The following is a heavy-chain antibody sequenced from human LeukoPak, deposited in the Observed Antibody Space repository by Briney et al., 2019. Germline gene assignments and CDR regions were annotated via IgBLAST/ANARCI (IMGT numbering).Heavy chain of an antibody. J-gene: IGHJ6*03. CDR2: INHSGST. D-gene: IGHD2-2*01. CDR1: GGSFRGYY. Sequence: SETLSLTCAVYGGSFRGYYWSWIRQPPGKGLEWIGEINHSGSTNYNPSLKSRVTISVDTSKNQFSLKLRSVTAADTAVYYCARGVGYCSSTSCSTHYSYYYYMDVWGKGTTVTVSS. V-gene: IGHV4-34*01. CDR3: ARGVGYCSSTSCSTHYSYYYYMDV.